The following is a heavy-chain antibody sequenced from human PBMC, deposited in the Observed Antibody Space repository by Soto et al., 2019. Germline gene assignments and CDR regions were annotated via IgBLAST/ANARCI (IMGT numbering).Heavy chain of an antibody. D-gene: IGHD2-15*01. CDR3: ARHVGYCSGGTCYNYWYFDL. V-gene: IGHV4-59*08. Sequence: QVQLQESGPGLVKPSETLSLTCTVSGDSISSYYWSWIRQPPGKGLEWIGYNHYSGSTNYNPSLKSRVTISVDTSKNQFSLKLSSVTAADTAIYYCARHVGYCSGGTCYNYWYFDLWGRGTLVTVSS. CDR1: GDSISSYY. J-gene: IGHJ2*01. CDR2: NHYSGST.